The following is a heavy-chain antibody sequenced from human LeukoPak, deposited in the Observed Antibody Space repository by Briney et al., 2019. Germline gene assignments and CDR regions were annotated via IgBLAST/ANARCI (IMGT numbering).Heavy chain of an antibody. CDR1: GYTFSNYD. CDR3: AKDRVAIATNWYFDL. Sequence: HPGGSLRLSCAASGYTFSNYDVSWVRQAAGKGLEWDSAITGRGDSTYYADSVKGRFSISRDNSRNTFYLQMDSLRVEDTAVYYCAKDRVAIATNWYFDLWGRGTLVSVSS. D-gene: IGHD2-21*01. J-gene: IGHJ2*01. V-gene: IGHV3-23*01. CDR2: ITGRGDST.